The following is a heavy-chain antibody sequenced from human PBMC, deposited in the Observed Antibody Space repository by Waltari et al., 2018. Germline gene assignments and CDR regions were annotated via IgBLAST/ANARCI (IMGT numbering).Heavy chain of an antibody. J-gene: IGHJ6*02. CDR1: GGSISSYF. V-gene: IGHV4-59*01. D-gene: IGHD6-13*01. Sequence: QVQLQESGPGLVKPSETLSLTCTVSGGSISSYFWSLIRQPPGKGMAGIGDISYRGLTNYNPSLKSRVTISVDTSKNQCSLKLSSVTAADTAVYYCASSPGYSSSWYDEVLGVRKSGMDVWGQGTTVTVSS. CDR2: ISYRGLT. CDR3: ASSPGYSSSWYDEVLGVRKSGMDV.